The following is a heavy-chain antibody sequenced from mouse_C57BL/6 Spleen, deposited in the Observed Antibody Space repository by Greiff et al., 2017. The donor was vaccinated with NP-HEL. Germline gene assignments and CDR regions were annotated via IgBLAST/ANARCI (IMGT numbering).Heavy chain of an antibody. CDR2: INPNSGST. D-gene: IGHD1-1*01. CDR1: GYTFTSYW. Sequence: VKLQQPGAELVKPGASVKLSCKASGYTFTSYWMHWVKQRPGQGLEWIGMINPNSGSTNYNEKVKSKATLTVDKSSSTAYMQLSSLPSEDSAVYYCASNYYALYAMDYWGQGTSVTVSS. CDR3: ASNYYALYAMDY. V-gene: IGHV1-64*01. J-gene: IGHJ4*01.